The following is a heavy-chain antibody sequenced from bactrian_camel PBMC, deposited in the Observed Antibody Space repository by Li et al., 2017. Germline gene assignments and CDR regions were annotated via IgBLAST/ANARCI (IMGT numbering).Heavy chain of an antibody. J-gene: IGHJ6*01. V-gene: IGHV3S53*01. CDR1: RRTYSTFC. CDR2: IDSRGGT. Sequence: HVQLVESGGGSVQAGGSLSVSCTVSRRTYSTFCMGWFRQAPGKEREGIAVIDSRGGTAYADSATGRFTISQDSAKNTAYLQMSSLRPEDTAMYFCAAGARERQCTVTAGVLVLVDFGYWGQGTQVTV. D-gene: IGHD6*01. CDR3: AAGARERQCTVTAGVLVLVDFGY.